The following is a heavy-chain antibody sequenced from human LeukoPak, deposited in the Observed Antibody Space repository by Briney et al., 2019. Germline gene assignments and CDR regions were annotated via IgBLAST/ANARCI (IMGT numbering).Heavy chain of an antibody. Sequence: GRSLRLSCAASGFTFSNYAMHWVRQAPGKGLEWVAVISYDGDNKYYTNSVKGRFTISRDNSKNTLFLQMNTLRVEDTAVYYCARDAGRYFDWLGYWGQGTLVTVSS. CDR1: GFTFSNYA. J-gene: IGHJ4*02. CDR3: ARDAGRYFDWLGY. D-gene: IGHD3-9*01. V-gene: IGHV3-30-3*01. CDR2: ISYDGDNK.